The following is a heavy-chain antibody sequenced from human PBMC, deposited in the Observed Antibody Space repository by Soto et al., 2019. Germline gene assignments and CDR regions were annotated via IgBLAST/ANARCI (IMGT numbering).Heavy chain of an antibody. CDR1: GFTFSNYA. Sequence: GGSLRLSCAASGFTFSNYAMSWVRQAPGKGLEWVSAISGSGGSTYYADSVKGRFTISRDNSKNTLYLQMNSLRAEDTAVYYCAKDLQGYCTNGVCYTGPLDYWGQGTLVTVSS. CDR2: ISGSGGST. D-gene: IGHD2-8*01. V-gene: IGHV3-23*01. J-gene: IGHJ4*02. CDR3: AKDLQGYCTNGVCYTGPLDY.